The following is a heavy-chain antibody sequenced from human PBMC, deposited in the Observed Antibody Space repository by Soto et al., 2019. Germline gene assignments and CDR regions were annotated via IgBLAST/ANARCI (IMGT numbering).Heavy chain of an antibody. Sequence: QVQVQQWGAGLLKPSETLSLTCAVYGGSFSDNYWTWFRQPPGKGLEWIGEISPSGTTKYIASLRSRAPVSVESSKRHYSLKVTSVTGADTAVYYCVTSLWFGTQPEIWGQGALVTVSS. CDR3: VTSLWFGTQPEI. J-gene: IGHJ4*02. CDR2: ISPSGTT. D-gene: IGHD3-10*01. CDR1: GGSFSDNY. V-gene: IGHV4-34*01.